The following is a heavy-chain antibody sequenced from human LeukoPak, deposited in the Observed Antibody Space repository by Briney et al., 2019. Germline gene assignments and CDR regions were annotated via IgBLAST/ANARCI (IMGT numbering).Heavy chain of an antibody. CDR1: GFTFSNYA. J-gene: IGHJ4*02. V-gene: IGHV3-23*01. CDR3: GAEWGVFYFDY. CDR2: ISGVGSST. D-gene: IGHD3-16*01. Sequence: TGRSLRLSCAASGFTFSNYAISWVRQAPGKGLEWISSISGVGSSTYYADSVKGRITISRDNSKNTLYLQMNSLRAEDTAVYYCGAEWGVFYFDYWSQGTLVTVSS.